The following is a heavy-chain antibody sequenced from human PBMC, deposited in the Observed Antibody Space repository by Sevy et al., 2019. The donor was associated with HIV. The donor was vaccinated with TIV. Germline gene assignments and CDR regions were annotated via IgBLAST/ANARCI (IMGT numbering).Heavy chain of an antibody. CDR3: AGDVVGIAAAVAYYYYGMDV. CDR1: GFTFSSYW. V-gene: IGHV3-7*01. Sequence: GGSLRLSCAASGFTFSSYWMSWVRQAPGKGLEWVANIKQDGSEKYYVDSVKGRLTISSDNAKNSLYLQMNSLKAEDTAVYYCAGDVVGIAAAVAYYYYGMDVWGQGTTVTVSS. J-gene: IGHJ6*02. CDR2: IKQDGSEK. D-gene: IGHD6-13*01.